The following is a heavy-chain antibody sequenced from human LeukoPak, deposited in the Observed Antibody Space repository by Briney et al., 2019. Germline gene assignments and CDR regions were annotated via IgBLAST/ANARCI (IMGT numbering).Heavy chain of an antibody. D-gene: IGHD1-26*01. Sequence: SETLSLTCGVFGGSVNGYYWSWIRQPPGKGLEWIGEVNHSGSTNYDPSLKSRLTISVDTSKNHFSLKLSSVTAADTAVYYCARGRSYSGDDYWGQGTLVTVSS. CDR3: ARGRSYSGDDY. CDR1: GGSVNGYY. J-gene: IGHJ4*02. CDR2: VNHSGST. V-gene: IGHV4-34*01.